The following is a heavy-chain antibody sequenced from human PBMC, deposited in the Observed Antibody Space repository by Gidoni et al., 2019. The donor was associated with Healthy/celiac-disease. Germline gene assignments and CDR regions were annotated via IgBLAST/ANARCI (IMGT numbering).Heavy chain of an antibody. V-gene: IGHV3-23*01. CDR2: ISGSGGST. D-gene: IGHD6-13*01. Sequence: EVQLLESGGGLVQPGGSLRLSCAASGFTFGSYAMSWVRQAPGKGLEWVSAISGSGGSTYYADSVKGRFTISRDNSKNTLYLQMNSLRAEDTAVYYCIRGSAGTLDYWGQGTLVTVSS. CDR1: GFTFGSYA. CDR3: IRGSAGTLDY. J-gene: IGHJ4*02.